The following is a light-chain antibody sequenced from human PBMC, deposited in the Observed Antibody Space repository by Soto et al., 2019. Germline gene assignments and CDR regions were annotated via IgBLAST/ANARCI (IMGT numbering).Light chain of an antibody. CDR2: AAS. J-gene: IGKJ3*01. CDR3: QRYTSVLV. CDR1: QGIRNF. Sequence: DIQMTQSPTSLSASVGDRVTITCRASQGIRNFLAWYQQKPGKAPTLLIYAASTLQSGVPSRCSGSGSGTAFTLTINSLQPDDVATYSCQRYTSVLVFGPGTKVDIK. V-gene: IGKV1-27*01.